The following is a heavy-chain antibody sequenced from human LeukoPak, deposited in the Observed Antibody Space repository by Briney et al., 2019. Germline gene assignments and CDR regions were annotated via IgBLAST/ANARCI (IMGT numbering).Heavy chain of an antibody. V-gene: IGHV1-8*01. CDR3: ARGRGRYCSSTSCYVGAHNWFDP. J-gene: IGHJ5*02. CDR2: MNPNSGNT. CDR1: GYTFTSYD. D-gene: IGHD2-2*01. Sequence: ASVKVSCKASGYTFTSYDINWGRQATGQGLEWMGWMNPNSGNTGYAQKFQGRVTMTRNTSISTAYMELSSMRSEDTAVYYCARGRGRYCSSTSCYVGAHNWFDPWGQGTLVTVSS.